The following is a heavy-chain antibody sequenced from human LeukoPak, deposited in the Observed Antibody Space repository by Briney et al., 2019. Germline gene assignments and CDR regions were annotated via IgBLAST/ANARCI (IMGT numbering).Heavy chain of an antibody. Sequence: GGSLRLSCVVSGFTLSSYAVSWVRQAPGKGLEWVAFIRYDGSNKYYADSVKGRFTISRDNSKNTLYLQMNSLRAEDTAVYYCAKDGYYYDSSGYRNKEYYYYYYMDVWGKGTTVTISS. CDR1: GFTLSSYA. J-gene: IGHJ6*03. CDR3: AKDGYYYDSSGYRNKEYYYYYYMDV. CDR2: IRYDGSNK. D-gene: IGHD3-22*01. V-gene: IGHV3-30*02.